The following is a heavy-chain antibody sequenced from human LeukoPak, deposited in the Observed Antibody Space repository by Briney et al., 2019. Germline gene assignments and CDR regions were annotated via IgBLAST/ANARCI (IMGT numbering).Heavy chain of an antibody. D-gene: IGHD4-17*01. CDR1: GGSISSYY. J-gene: IGHJ4*02. V-gene: IGHV4-59*01. CDR2: IYYSGST. CDR3: ARGYGDYYFDF. Sequence: SGTLSLTCTVSGGSISSYYWSWIRQPPGKGLEWIGYIYYSGSTNYNPSLKSRVTISVDTSKNQFSLKLSSVTAADTAVYYCARGYGDYYFDFWGQGTLVTVSS.